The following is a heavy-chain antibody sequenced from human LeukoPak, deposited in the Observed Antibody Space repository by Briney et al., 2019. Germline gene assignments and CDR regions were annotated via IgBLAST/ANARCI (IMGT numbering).Heavy chain of an antibody. CDR2: IYPGDSDT. D-gene: IGHD3-10*01. V-gene: IGHV5-51*01. J-gene: IGHJ4*02. Sequence: ESLKISCKGSGYSFTSYWIGWVRQMPGKGLEWMGIIYPGDSDTRYSPSFQGQVTISADKSISTAYLQWSSLKASDTAMYYCARQGLLWFGEGDESFDYWGQGTLVTVSS. CDR3: ARQGLLWFGEGDESFDY. CDR1: GYSFTSYW.